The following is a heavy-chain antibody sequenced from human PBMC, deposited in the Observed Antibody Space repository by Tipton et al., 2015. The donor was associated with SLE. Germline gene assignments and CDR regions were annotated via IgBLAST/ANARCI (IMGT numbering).Heavy chain of an antibody. CDR3: ARDRDSSSASAFDT. CDR1: GFTFSSYE. CDR2: ISSSGSTI. Sequence: SLRLSCAASGFTFSSYEMNWVRQAPGKGLEWVSYISSSGSTIYYADSVKGRFTISRDNAKNSLYLQMNSLRAEDTAVYYCARDRDSSSASAFDTWGQGTMVTVSS. J-gene: IGHJ3*02. D-gene: IGHD6-13*01. V-gene: IGHV3-48*03.